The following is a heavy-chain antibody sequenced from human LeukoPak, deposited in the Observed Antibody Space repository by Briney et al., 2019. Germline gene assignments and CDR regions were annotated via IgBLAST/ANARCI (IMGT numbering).Heavy chain of an antibody. CDR1: GFTFGSYS. J-gene: IGHJ4*02. CDR3: ARSRDGYNFGY. CDR2: ISSSSSYI. D-gene: IGHD5-24*01. V-gene: IGHV3-21*01. Sequence: GGSLRLSCAPSGFTFGSYSMNWVRQAPGKGLEWVSSISSSSSYIYYADSVTGRFTISRDNAKNSLYLQMNSLRAEDTAVYYCARSRDGYNFGYWGQGTLVTVSS.